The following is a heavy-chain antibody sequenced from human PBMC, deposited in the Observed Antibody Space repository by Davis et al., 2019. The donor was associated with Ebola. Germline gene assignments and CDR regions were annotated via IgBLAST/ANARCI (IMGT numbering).Heavy chain of an antibody. CDR3: ARNTGRYFDN. D-gene: IGHD3-9*01. Sequence: SETLSLTCTVSGGSISTHYWSWIRQPPGKGLEWIGYVYSSGATSYNPSLKSRVTMSVDASKNQISLQLSSVTPEDTAVYYCARNTGRYFDNWGQGSLITVSS. J-gene: IGHJ4*02. CDR1: GGSISTHY. CDR2: VYSSGAT. V-gene: IGHV4-59*11.